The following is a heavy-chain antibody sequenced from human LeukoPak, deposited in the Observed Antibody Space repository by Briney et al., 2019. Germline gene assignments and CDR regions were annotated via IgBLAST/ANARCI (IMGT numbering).Heavy chain of an antibody. CDR1: GFNFDLFA. CDR2: ISWDSATI. Sequence: GGSLRLSCAASGFNFDLFAMHWVRQTPGKGLEWVSSISWDSATIAYVDSVRGRFTISRDNAKNSLFLQMNSLRAEGTAVYYCARGPLIAAAGTWWGQGTLVTVSS. D-gene: IGHD6-13*01. CDR3: ARGPLIAAAGTW. V-gene: IGHV3-9*01. J-gene: IGHJ4*02.